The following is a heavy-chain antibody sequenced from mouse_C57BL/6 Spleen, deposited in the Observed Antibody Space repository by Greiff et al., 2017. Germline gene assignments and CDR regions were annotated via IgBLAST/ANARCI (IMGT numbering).Heavy chain of an antibody. CDR3: AREVDYYGSSSFDY. CDR2: INYDGSST. J-gene: IGHJ2*01. Sequence: VQLLESEAGLVQPGSSMKLSCTASGFTFNDYYMAWVRQVPEKGLEWVASINYDGSSTYYLDSLKSRFTISRDKAYNTLYLQMSSLKSENTATYYCAREVDYYGSSSFDYWGQGTTLTVSS. D-gene: IGHD1-1*01. V-gene: IGHV5-16*01. CDR1: GFTFNDYY.